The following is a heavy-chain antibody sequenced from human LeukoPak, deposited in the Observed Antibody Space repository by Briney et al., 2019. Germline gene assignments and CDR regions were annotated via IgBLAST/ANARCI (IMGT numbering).Heavy chain of an antibody. CDR2: INHSGST. CDR1: GGSFSGCY. Sequence: SSETLSLTCAVYGGSFSGCYWSWIRQPPGKGLEWIGEINHSGSTNYNPSLKSRVTISVDTSKNQFSLKLSSVTAADTAVYYCAGRIGFYYYYYMDVWGKGTTVTVSS. V-gene: IGHV4-34*01. D-gene: IGHD3-3*01. J-gene: IGHJ6*03. CDR3: AGRIGFYYYYYMDV.